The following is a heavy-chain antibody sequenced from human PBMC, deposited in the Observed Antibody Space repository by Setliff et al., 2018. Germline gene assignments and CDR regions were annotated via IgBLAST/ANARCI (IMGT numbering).Heavy chain of an antibody. J-gene: IGHJ4*02. CDR3: ERLVRYCTRVTCQRSSDGDF. CDR2: ISAHSGNT. Sequence: ASVKVSCKASGYSFTSYDINWVRLAAGQGLEWMGWISAHSGNTFYAPQFQGRLVMTTDTSTNTAYMELRNLTSDDTAMYFCERLVRYCTRVTCQRSSDGDFWGQGTPVTVS. V-gene: IGHV1-18*01. CDR1: GYSFTSYD. D-gene: IGHD2-8*01.